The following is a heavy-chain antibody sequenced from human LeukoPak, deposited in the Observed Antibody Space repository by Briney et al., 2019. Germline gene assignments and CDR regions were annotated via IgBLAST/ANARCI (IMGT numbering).Heavy chain of an antibody. Sequence: SETLSLTCTVSGGSISSYYWSWIRQPPGKGLEWIGYIYYSGSTNYNPSLKSRVTISVDTSKNQFSLKLSSVTAADTAVYYCARATYYGNWFDPWGQGTLVTVSS. CDR1: GGSISSYY. CDR2: IYYSGST. V-gene: IGHV4-59*12. D-gene: IGHD3-10*01. J-gene: IGHJ5*02. CDR3: ARATYYGNWFDP.